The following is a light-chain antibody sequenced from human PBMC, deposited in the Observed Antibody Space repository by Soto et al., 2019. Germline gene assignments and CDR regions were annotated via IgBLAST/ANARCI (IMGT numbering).Light chain of an antibody. CDR2: VGTGGIVG. Sequence: QPVLTQPPSASASLGDSVTLTCTLSSGYSNYKVDWYQQRPGKGPRFVMRVGTGGIVGSKGDGIPDRFSVLGSGLNRYLTIKNIQEEDESDYHCGADHGSGSNFVLVFGGGTKLTVL. J-gene: IGLJ3*02. CDR3: GADHGSGSNFVLV. CDR1: SGYSNYK. V-gene: IGLV9-49*01.